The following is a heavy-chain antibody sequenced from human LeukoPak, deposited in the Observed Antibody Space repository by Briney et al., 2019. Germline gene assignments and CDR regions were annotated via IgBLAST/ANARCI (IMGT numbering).Heavy chain of an antibody. V-gene: IGHV4-39*07. CDR1: GGSISSSSYY. J-gene: IGHJ3*02. Sequence: SETLSLTCTVSGGSISSSSYYWGWIRQPPGKGLEWIGSIYYNGSTYYNPSLKSRVTISVDTSKNQFSLKLSSVTAADTAVYYCARGSSSSWAIWGQGTMVTVSS. D-gene: IGHD6-13*01. CDR3: ARGSSSSWAI. CDR2: IYYNGST.